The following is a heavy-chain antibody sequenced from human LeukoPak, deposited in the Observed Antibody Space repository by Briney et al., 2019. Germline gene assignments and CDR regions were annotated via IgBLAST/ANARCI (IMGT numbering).Heavy chain of an antibody. CDR1: GGSISSYY. J-gene: IGHJ4*02. CDR2: IYYSGST. D-gene: IGHD1-7*01. CDR3: ARGSRELYYFDY. V-gene: IGHV4-59*01. Sequence: SETLSLTCTVSGGSISSYYWSWIRQPPGKELEWIGYIYYSGSTKYNPSLKSRVTISVDASKTQFSLKLNSVTAADTAVYYCARGSRELYYFDYWGQGTLVTVSS.